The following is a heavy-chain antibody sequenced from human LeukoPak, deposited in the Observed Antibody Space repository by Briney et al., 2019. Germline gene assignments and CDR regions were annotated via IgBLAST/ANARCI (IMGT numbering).Heavy chain of an antibody. CDR2: ISSSSSTI. V-gene: IGHV3-48*01. CDR1: GFTFSSYS. D-gene: IGHD3-10*01. Sequence: GGSLRLSCAASGFTFSSYSMNWVRQAPGKGLEWVSYISSSSSTIYYADSVKGRFTISRDNAKNSLYLQMNSLRAEDTAVYYCAREDEEGSSALDVWGKGTTVTVSS. J-gene: IGHJ6*04. CDR3: AREDEEGSSALDV.